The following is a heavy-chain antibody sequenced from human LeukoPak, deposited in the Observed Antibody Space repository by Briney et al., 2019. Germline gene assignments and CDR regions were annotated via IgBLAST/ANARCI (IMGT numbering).Heavy chain of an antibody. CDR3: AKDRDVWGSYEVY. CDR1: GFTFSSYA. J-gene: IGHJ4*02. V-gene: IGHV3-23*01. D-gene: IGHD3-16*01. CDR2: ISGSSGST. Sequence: GGSLRLSCAASGFTFSSYAMSWVRQAPGKGLEWVSAISGSSGSTYYADSVKGRFTISRDNSKNTLYLQMNSLRAEDTAVYYCAKDRDVWGSYEVYWGQGTLVTVSS.